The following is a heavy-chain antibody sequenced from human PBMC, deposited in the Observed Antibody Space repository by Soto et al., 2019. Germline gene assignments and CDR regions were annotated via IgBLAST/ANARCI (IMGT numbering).Heavy chain of an antibody. CDR2: INHSGST. CDR1: GGSFSGYY. J-gene: IGHJ4*02. Sequence: QVRLQQWGAGLLKPSETLSLTCAVYGGSFSGYYWSWIRQPPGKGPEWIGEINHSGSTNYNPSLKSRVTISVDTSKNQFSLKLSSVTAADTAVYYCARYPRRDSRIYWDQGTLVTVSS. D-gene: IGHD2-15*01. CDR3: ARYPRRDSRIY. V-gene: IGHV4-34*01.